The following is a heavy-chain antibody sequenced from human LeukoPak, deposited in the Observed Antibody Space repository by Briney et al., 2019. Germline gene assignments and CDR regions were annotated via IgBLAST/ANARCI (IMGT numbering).Heavy chain of an antibody. J-gene: IGHJ1*01. Sequence: PSETLSLTCTVSGGSISSSSYYWGWIRQPPGKGLEWIGSIYYSGSTYYNPSLKSRVTISVDTSKNQFSLKLSSVTAADTAVYYCARLDDSSGWGVGKYFQYWGQGTLVTVSS. D-gene: IGHD6-19*01. V-gene: IGHV4-39*01. CDR2: IYYSGST. CDR1: GGSISSSSYY. CDR3: ARLDDSSGWGVGKYFQY.